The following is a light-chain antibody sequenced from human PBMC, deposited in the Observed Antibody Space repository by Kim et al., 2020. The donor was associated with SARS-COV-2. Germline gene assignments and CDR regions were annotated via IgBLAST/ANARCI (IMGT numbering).Light chain of an antibody. CDR1: EDISMY. J-gene: IGKJ2*01. CDR3: QQSYSRPYT. V-gene: IGKV1-39*01. Sequence: SASVGDRVTITCRASEDISMYLNWYQQKPGKAPNLLIYGASSWQSGVPSRFSGSRSGTDFTLTISSLRPEDFATYYCQQSYSRPYTFGQGTKLEI. CDR2: GAS.